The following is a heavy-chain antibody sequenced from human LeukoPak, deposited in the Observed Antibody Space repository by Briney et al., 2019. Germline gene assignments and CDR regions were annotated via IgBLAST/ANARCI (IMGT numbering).Heavy chain of an antibody. V-gene: IGHV1-2*02. Sequence: ASVKVSCKASGYTFTGYYMHWARQAPGQGPEWMGWINPNSGGTNYALKFQGRVTMTRDTSISTAYMELSRLRSDDTAVYYCARVPLIEGDYPYDYWGQGTLVTVSS. CDR2: INPNSGGT. CDR3: ARVPLIEGDYPYDY. J-gene: IGHJ4*02. D-gene: IGHD4-17*01. CDR1: GYTFTGYY.